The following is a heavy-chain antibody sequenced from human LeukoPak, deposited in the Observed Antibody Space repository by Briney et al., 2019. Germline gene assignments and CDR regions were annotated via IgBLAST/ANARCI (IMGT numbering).Heavy chain of an antibody. Sequence: PGGSLSLFCGFWGFIYNNCAMRWVRQATGEGVEWVSDIGAGGGSTNYADCVNGRSTIYTNNTKNTLCLQMNSPRAADTSIYYRPKARSDFWRAHNEWGQGTLVTVSS. D-gene: IGHD3-3*01. CDR3: PKARSDFWRAHNE. CDR2: IGAGGGST. V-gene: IGHV3-23*01. J-gene: IGHJ4*02. CDR1: GFIYNNCA.